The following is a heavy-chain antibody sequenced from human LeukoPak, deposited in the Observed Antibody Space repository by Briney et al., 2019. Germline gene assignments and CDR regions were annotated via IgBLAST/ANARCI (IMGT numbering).Heavy chain of an antibody. Sequence: GASVKVSCKASGGTFSSYAITWVRQAPGQGLEWMGIINPSGGSTSYAQKFQGRVTMTRDTSTSTVYMELTSLRSEDTAVFYCARARDYGDYVFDYWGQGTLVTVSS. D-gene: IGHD4-17*01. CDR3: ARARDYGDYVFDY. CDR2: INPSGGST. CDR1: GGTFSSYA. J-gene: IGHJ4*02. V-gene: IGHV1-46*01.